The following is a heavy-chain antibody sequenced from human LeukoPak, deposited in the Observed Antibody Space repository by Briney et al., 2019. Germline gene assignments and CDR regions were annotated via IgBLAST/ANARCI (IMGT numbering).Heavy chain of an antibody. V-gene: IGHV3-7*01. CDR2: IKQDGSEK. D-gene: IGHD5-24*01. CDR3: AREGSGRWLQEQDAFDI. Sequence: GGSLRLSCVGSGFTFSGYWMSWVRQAPGKGLEWVANIKQDGSEKYYVDSVEGRFTISRDNAKNSLYLQMNSLRAEDTAVYYCAREGSGRWLQEQDAFDIWGQGTMVTVSS. J-gene: IGHJ3*02. CDR1: GFTFSGYW.